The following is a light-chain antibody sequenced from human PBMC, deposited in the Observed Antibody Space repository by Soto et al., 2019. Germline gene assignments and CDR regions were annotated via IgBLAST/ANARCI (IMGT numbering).Light chain of an antibody. CDR2: EVN. J-gene: IGLJ1*01. Sequence: QSVLTQPPSASGSPGQSVAISCTGTSSDVGGYNYVSWYQQHPGKAPKLMIYEVNKRPSGVPDRFSGSKSGNTASLTVSGLQAEDEADYYCSSYAGSSNVFGTGNKVTAL. V-gene: IGLV2-8*01. CDR3: SSYAGSSNV. CDR1: SSDVGGYNY.